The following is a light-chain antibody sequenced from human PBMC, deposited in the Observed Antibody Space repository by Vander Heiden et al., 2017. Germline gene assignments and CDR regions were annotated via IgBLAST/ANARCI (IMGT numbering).Light chain of an antibody. Sequence: DIVLTQSPVTLSLSPGERATLSCRASQSVSSSYLAGYQQKPGQAPRLFIYGASSRATGIPDRCSGSGSGTDFTLTISSLEPEDFAVYYCQQYGSSPPFTFGHGTKVDIK. CDR1: QSVSSSY. CDR2: GAS. CDR3: QQYGSSPPFT. J-gene: IGKJ3*01. V-gene: IGKV3-20*01.